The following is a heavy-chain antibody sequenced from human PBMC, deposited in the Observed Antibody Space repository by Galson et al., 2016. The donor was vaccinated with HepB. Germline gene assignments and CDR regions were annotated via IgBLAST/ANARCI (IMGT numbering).Heavy chain of an antibody. J-gene: IGHJ5*02. Sequence: SVKVSCKASGGTFGSYSVTWVRQAPGQGLQWMGGIIPIFNTTYYAQKFQGRVTITADESTSVVHMELSSLRSEDTAVDYCTRDQPGGYGWFDPWGQGTLVIVSS. CDR2: IIPIFNTT. V-gene: IGHV1-69*13. D-gene: IGHD5-18*01. CDR3: TRDQPGGYGWFDP. CDR1: GGTFGSYS.